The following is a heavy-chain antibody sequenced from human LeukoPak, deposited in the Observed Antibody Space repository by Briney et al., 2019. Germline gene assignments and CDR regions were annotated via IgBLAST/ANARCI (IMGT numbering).Heavy chain of an antibody. Sequence: SETLSLTCAVYGGSFSGYYWSWIRQPPGKGLEWIGEINHSGSTNYNPSLKSRVTISVDTSKSQFSLKLSSVTAADTAVYYCAIRITMVRGVKIRDYWGQGTLVTVSS. CDR1: GGSFSGYY. D-gene: IGHD3-10*01. J-gene: IGHJ4*02. CDR2: INHSGST. V-gene: IGHV4-34*01. CDR3: AIRITMVRGVKIRDY.